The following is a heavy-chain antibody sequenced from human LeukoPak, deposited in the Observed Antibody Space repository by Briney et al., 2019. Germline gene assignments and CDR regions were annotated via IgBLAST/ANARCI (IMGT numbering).Heavy chain of an antibody. J-gene: IGHJ6*02. Sequence: SETLSLTCTVSAGSISSYYWSWIRQPPGKGLEWIGYIYYSGSTNYNPSLKSRFTISVDTSKNQFSLKLSSVTAADTAVYYCARGVAIFGVVSYYGMDVWGQGTTVTVSS. V-gene: IGHV4-59*01. CDR3: ARGVAIFGVVSYYGMDV. CDR1: AGSISSYY. D-gene: IGHD3-3*01. CDR2: IYYSGST.